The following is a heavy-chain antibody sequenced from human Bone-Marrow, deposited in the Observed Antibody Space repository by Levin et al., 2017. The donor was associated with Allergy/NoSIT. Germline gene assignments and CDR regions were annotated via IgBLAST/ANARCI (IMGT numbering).Heavy chain of an antibody. Sequence: PGGSLRLSCAASGFSFRTYTMHWVRQAPGKGLEWVAVISYDNGSNKYYADSVKGRFTISRDNSKDTLYLQMNTLTTEDTAVYYCAREVSYDFWRRRAFDIWGQGTTVIVSS. CDR2: ISYDNGSNK. CDR3: AREVSYDFWRRRAFDI. D-gene: IGHD3-3*01. V-gene: IGHV3-30*04. CDR1: GFSFRTYT. J-gene: IGHJ3*02.